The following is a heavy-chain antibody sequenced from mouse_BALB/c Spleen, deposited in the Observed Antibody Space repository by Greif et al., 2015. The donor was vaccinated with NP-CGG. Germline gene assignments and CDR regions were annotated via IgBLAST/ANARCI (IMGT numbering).Heavy chain of an antibody. J-gene: IGHJ3*01. CDR3: ARRIAFYRYDEGFAY. V-gene: IGHV14-3*02. CDR1: GFNIKDTY. D-gene: IGHD2-14*01. Sequence: EVKLMESGAELVKPGASVELSCTASGFNIKDTYMHWVKQRPEQGLEWIGRIDPANGNTKYDPKFQGKATITADTSSNTAYLQLSSLTSEDTAVYYCARRIAFYRYDEGFAYWGQGTLVTVSA. CDR2: IDPANGNT.